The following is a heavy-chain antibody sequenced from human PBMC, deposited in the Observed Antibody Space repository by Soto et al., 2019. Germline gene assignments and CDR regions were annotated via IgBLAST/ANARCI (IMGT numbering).Heavy chain of an antibody. D-gene: IGHD2-15*01. V-gene: IGHV3-23*01. Sequence: PGGSLRLSCAASGFTFSTFAMSWVRQAPGKGLEWVSTISGGGDGTYYADSVKGRFTISRDNSKNTMYLQMDSLRAEDTAVYYCAKEALAGGGSCYYSVWGQGTLVTVSS. J-gene: IGHJ4*02. CDR1: GFTFSTFA. CDR3: AKEALAGGGSCYYSV. CDR2: ISGGGDGT.